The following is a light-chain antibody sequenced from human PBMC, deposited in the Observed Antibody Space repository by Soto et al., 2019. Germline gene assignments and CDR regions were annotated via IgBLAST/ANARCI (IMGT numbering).Light chain of an antibody. Sequence: QSVLTQPPSASGSPGQSVTISCTGTSSDVGGYNYVSRYQQHPGKAPKLMIYEVSKRPSGVPDRFSGSKSGNRASLTVSGLQAEDEADYYCSSYADRNNYVFGTGTKLTVL. CDR2: EVS. J-gene: IGLJ1*01. CDR3: SSYADRNNYV. CDR1: SSDVGGYNY. V-gene: IGLV2-8*01.